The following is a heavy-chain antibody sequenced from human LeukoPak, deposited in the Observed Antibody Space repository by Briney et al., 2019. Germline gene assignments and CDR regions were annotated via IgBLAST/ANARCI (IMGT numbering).Heavy chain of an antibody. CDR2: IIPIFGTA. Sequence: ASVKVSCKASGGTFISYAISWVRQAPGQGLEWMGGIIPIFGTANYAQKFQGRVTITADESTSTAYMELSSLRSEDTAVYYCARSQVGATSNYYYYYGMDVWGQGTTVTVSS. J-gene: IGHJ6*02. CDR3: ARSQVGATSNYYYYYGMDV. V-gene: IGHV1-69*13. D-gene: IGHD1-26*01. CDR1: GGTFISYA.